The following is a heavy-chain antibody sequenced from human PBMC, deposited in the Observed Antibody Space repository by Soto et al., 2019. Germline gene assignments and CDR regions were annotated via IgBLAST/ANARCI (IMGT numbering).Heavy chain of an antibody. D-gene: IGHD3-16*01. CDR3: AKRADRRNPWGLFDY. Sequence: GGSLRLSCAASGFTFSSYAMSWVRQAPGKGLEWVSGIYSGGSTFYADSVKGRFTISRDNSKNTLYLQMNSLRAEDTAVYYCAKRADRRNPWGLFDYWGQGTLVTVSS. CDR2: IYSGGST. V-gene: IGHV3-23*05. J-gene: IGHJ4*02. CDR1: GFTFSSYA.